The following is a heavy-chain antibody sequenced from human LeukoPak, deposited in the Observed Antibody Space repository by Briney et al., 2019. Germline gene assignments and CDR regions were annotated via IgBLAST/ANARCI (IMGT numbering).Heavy chain of an antibody. D-gene: IGHD3-10*01. Sequence: GGSLRLSCAVSGFIFSSYSLNWVRRAPGKGLEWVSYISSSGSTTYYADSVKGRFAISRDNAKNTLYLQMNSLRAEDTAVYYCARGPYYPEYWGQGTLVTVSS. CDR3: ARGPYYPEY. CDR2: ISSSGSTT. V-gene: IGHV3-48*04. CDR1: GFIFSSYS. J-gene: IGHJ4*02.